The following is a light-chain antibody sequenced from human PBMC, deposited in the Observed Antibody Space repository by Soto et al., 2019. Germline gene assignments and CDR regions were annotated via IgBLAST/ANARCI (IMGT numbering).Light chain of an antibody. Sequence: QSVLTQPPSASGTPGQRVTISCSGSSSNIGSNTVNWYQQLPGTAPKLLIYSNNQRPSGVPDRFSGSKSGTSASLAISGLQSEEEADYYCAAWDDSRDVVFGGGTKLTVL. CDR1: SSNIGSNT. J-gene: IGLJ2*01. V-gene: IGLV1-44*01. CDR3: AAWDDSRDVV. CDR2: SNN.